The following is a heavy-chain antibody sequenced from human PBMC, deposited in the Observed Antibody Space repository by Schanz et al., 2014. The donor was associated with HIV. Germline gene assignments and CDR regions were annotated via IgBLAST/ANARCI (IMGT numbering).Heavy chain of an antibody. CDR1: GFTFSSYA. Sequence: EVQLLESGGGLVQPGGSLRLSCAASGFTFSSYAMSWVRQAPGKGLEWVSTISGSGDRTYYAESVRGRVTISRDNSKNILYLQMNSLRAEDTALYYCSKATSGSRGWYTGSDWGQGTLVTVSS. V-gene: IGHV3-23*01. J-gene: IGHJ4*02. CDR3: SKATSGSRGWYTGSD. CDR2: ISGSGDRT. D-gene: IGHD6-19*01.